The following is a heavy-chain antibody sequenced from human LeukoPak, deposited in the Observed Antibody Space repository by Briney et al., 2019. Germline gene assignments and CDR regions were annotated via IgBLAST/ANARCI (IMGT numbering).Heavy chain of an antibody. CDR2: IIPIFGTA. Sequence: SVKVSCKASGGTFSSYAISWVRQAPGQGLEWMGGIIPIFGTANYAQKFQGRVTITADESTSTAYMELSSLRSEDTAVYCCARVRGLVVYYNWFDPWGQGTLVTVSS. V-gene: IGHV1-69*13. CDR3: ARVRGLVVYYNWFDP. CDR1: GGTFSSYA. D-gene: IGHD2-15*01. J-gene: IGHJ5*02.